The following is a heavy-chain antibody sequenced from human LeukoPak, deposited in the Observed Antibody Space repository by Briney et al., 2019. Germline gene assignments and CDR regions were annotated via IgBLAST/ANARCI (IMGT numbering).Heavy chain of an antibody. D-gene: IGHD3-10*01. Sequence: PSETLSLTCTVSGGSVSSGSYYWSWIRQPPGKGLEWIGYIYYSGSTNYNPSLKSRVTISVDTSKNQFSLKLSSVTAADTAVYYCARDRAYGSGSYYSTFDIWGQGTMVTVSS. CDR3: ARDRAYGSGSYYSTFDI. CDR2: IYYSGST. V-gene: IGHV4-61*01. CDR1: GGSVSSGSYY. J-gene: IGHJ3*02.